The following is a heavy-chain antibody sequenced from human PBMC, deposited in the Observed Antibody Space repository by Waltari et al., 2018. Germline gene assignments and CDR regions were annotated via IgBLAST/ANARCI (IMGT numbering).Heavy chain of an antibody. J-gene: IGHJ4*02. D-gene: IGHD6-6*01. CDR1: GYSISSGYY. V-gene: IGHV4-38-2*01. CDR3: ARQGSSSSTGGFDY. CDR2: IYHSGST. Sequence: QVQLQESGPGLVKPSETLSLTCAVSGYSISSGYYWGWIRQRPGKGLEWIGSIYHSGSTYYNPSLKSRVTISVDTSKNQFSLKLSSVTAADTAVYYCARQGSSSSTGGFDYWGQGTLVTVSS.